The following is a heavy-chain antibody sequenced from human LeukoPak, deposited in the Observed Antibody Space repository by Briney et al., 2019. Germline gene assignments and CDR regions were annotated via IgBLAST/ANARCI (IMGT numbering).Heavy chain of an antibody. CDR1: GYTFTSYG. CDR3: ARAGGSLLYYYYYYMDV. Sequence: GASVKVSCKASGYTFTSYGISWVRQAPGQGLEWMGWISAYNGNTNYAQKLQGRVTMTTDTSTSTAYMELRSLRSDDTAVYYCARAGGSLLYYYYYYMDVWGKGTTVTVSS. J-gene: IGHJ6*03. D-gene: IGHD3-16*01. CDR2: ISAYNGNT. V-gene: IGHV1-18*01.